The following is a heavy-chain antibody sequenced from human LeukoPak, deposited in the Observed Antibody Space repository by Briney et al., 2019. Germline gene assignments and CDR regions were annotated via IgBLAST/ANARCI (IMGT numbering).Heavy chain of an antibody. CDR1: GFTFSRYG. D-gene: IGHD1-26*01. CDR3: ARSGRGGAFDI. CDR2: ISGSGDNT. V-gene: IGHV3-23*01. Sequence: GGSLRLSCVASGFTFSRYGMNWVRQAPGKGLEWVSAISGSGDNTYYADSVKGRFTISRDNSKNTLYLQMNSLRAEDTAVYYCARSGRGGAFDIWGQGTMVTVSS. J-gene: IGHJ3*02.